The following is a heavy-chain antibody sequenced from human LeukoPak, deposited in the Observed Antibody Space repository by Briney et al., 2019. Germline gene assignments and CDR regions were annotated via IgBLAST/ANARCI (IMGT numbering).Heavy chain of an antibody. Sequence: SETLSLTCTVSGGSISSSYWSWIRQPAGKGLEWIGRIYISGSSNYNPSLKSRVTMSVDTSKNQFSLKLSSVTAADTAVYYCARDISYSSGWQGSDYWGQGTLVTVSS. J-gene: IGHJ4*02. D-gene: IGHD6-19*01. CDR3: ARDISYSSGWQGSDY. V-gene: IGHV4-4*07. CDR2: IYISGSS. CDR1: GGSISSSY.